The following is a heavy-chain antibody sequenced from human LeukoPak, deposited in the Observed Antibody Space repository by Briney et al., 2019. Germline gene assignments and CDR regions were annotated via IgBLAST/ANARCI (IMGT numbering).Heavy chain of an antibody. Sequence: ASVKVSCKASGYTFNSYGISWVRQAPGQGLEWMGWISAYNGNTNYAQKLQGRVTMTTDTSTSTAYMELRSLRSDDTAVYYCARDTLKLQTAAFPGYWGQGTLVTVSS. D-gene: IGHD4-11*01. CDR3: ARDTLKLQTAAFPGY. CDR1: GYTFNSYG. J-gene: IGHJ4*02. CDR2: ISAYNGNT. V-gene: IGHV1-18*01.